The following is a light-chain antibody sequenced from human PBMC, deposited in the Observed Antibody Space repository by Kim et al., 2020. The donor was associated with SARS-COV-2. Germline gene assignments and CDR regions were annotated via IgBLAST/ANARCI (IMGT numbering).Light chain of an antibody. V-gene: IGKV3-20*01. CDR3: QQYVISPWT. Sequence: IVLTQSPGTLSLSPGERATLSCRASQTIRADYLAWYQQKPGQAPRLLIHGVSIRATGIPNRFSGSGSGTDFTLTISRLEPEDFAVYHCQQYVISPWTFGQGTKVDIK. CDR1: QTIRADY. J-gene: IGKJ1*01. CDR2: GVS.